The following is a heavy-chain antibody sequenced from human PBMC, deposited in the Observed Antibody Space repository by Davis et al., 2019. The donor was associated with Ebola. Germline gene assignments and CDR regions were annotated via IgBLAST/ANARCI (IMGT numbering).Heavy chain of an antibody. CDR3: ARDIVGATSAFDI. Sequence: AASVTVSCKASGYTFTSYAMHWVRQAPGQGLEWMGWINTNTGNPTYAQGFTGRFVFSLDTSVSTAYLQISSLKSEDTAVYYCARDIVGATSAFDIWGQGTMVTVSS. CDR2: INTNTGNP. V-gene: IGHV7-4-1*02. D-gene: IGHD1-26*01. J-gene: IGHJ3*02. CDR1: GYTFTSYA.